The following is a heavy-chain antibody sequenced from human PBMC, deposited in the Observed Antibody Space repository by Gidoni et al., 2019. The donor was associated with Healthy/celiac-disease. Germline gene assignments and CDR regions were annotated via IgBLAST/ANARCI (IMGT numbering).Heavy chain of an antibody. Sequence: QVQLVQSGAEVKKPGSSVKVSCKASGGTFSSYAISWVRQAPGQGLEWMGGIIPICGTANYAQKFQGRVTITADESTSTAYMELSSLRSEDTAVYYCASGEVGATPYYYGMDVWGQGTTVTVSS. V-gene: IGHV1-69*01. J-gene: IGHJ6*02. CDR3: ASGEVGATPYYYGMDV. CDR2: IIPICGTA. CDR1: GGTFSSYA. D-gene: IGHD1-26*01.